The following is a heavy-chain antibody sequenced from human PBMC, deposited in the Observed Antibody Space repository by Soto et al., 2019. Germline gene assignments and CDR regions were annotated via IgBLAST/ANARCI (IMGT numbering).Heavy chain of an antibody. Sequence: SVKVSCKASGGTFSTFGISWVRQAPGQGLEWMGGIIPFFGTAKYSQKFEDRISITADESTNTVYMDLRSLTSEDTAIYYCARSAPMDAGDKYYYDFWGQGALVTVS. D-gene: IGHD3-16*01. J-gene: IGHJ4*02. V-gene: IGHV1-69*13. CDR2: IIPFFGTA. CDR1: GGTFSTFG. CDR3: ARSAPMDAGDKYYYDF.